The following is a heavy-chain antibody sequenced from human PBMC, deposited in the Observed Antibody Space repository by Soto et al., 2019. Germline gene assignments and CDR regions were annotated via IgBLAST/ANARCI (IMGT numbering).Heavy chain of an antibody. Sequence: GGSLRLSCAASGFTFSSYGMHWVRQAPGKGLEWVTVIWYDGNRKYYADSVMCRFTISRDNSKNTVYLQMNSLRADDTAGYYCARGLVGFFHIDYWGQGSLVTVSS. CDR3: ARGLVGFFHIDY. CDR2: IWYDGNRK. V-gene: IGHV3-33*01. D-gene: IGHD2-8*02. J-gene: IGHJ4*02. CDR1: GFTFSSYG.